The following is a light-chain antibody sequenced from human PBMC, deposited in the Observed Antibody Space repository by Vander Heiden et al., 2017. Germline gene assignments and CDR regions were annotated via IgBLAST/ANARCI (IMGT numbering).Light chain of an antibody. CDR1: SSIIGNNY. Sequence: QSVLPQPPSVSAAPGQTVTISCSGSSSIIGNNYISWYQQLPGTGPKLLIYDDNKRASGIPDRFSGSKSGTSATLAITGLQTGDEADYYCGTWDNSLSPGEVFGGGTKLTVL. V-gene: IGLV1-51*01. CDR3: GTWDNSLSPGEV. CDR2: DDN. J-gene: IGLJ2*01.